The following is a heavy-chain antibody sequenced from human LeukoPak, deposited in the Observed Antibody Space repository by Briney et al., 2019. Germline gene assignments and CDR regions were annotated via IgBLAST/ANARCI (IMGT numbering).Heavy chain of an antibody. J-gene: IGHJ4*02. Sequence: PGGSLRLSCAASGFTFSSYAMSWVRQAPGKGLEWVSAISGSGGSTYYADSVKGRFTISRDNSKNTLYLQMNSLRAEDTAVYYCAKFRYYDSGNHETLYFDYWGQGTLVTVSS. CDR2: ISGSGGST. V-gene: IGHV3-23*01. CDR1: GFTFSSYA. D-gene: IGHD3-10*01. CDR3: AKFRYYDSGNHETLYFDY.